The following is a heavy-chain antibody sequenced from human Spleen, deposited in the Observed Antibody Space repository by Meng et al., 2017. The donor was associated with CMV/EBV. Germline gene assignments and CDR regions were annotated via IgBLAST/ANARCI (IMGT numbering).Heavy chain of an antibody. D-gene: IGHD3-3*01. CDR2: INHSGST. V-gene: IGHV4-34*01. CDR1: GGSFNDYY. CDR3: ARGSLPRRHTIFGVVNGMDV. Sequence: SETLSLTCAVYGGSFNDYYWSWIRQPPGKGLEWIGEINHSGSTNYNPSLKSRVTISVDTSKNQFSLKLSSVTAADTAVYYCARGSLPRRHTIFGVVNGMDVWGQGTTVTVSS. J-gene: IGHJ6*02.